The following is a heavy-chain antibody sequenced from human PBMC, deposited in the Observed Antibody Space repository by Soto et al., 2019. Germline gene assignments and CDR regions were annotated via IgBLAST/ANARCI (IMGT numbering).Heavy chain of an antibody. CDR2: INHSGST. J-gene: IGHJ6*02. CDR1: GGSFSGYY. V-gene: IGHV4-34*01. Sequence: SETLSLTCAVYGGSFSGYYWSWIRQPPGKGLEWIGEINHSGSTNYNPSLKSRVTISVDTSKNQFSLKLSSVTAADTAVYYCARRRGMDVWGQGTTVTVSS. CDR3: ARRRGMDV.